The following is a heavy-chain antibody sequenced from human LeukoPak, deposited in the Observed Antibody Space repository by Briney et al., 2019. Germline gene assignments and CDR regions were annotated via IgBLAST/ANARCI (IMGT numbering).Heavy chain of an antibody. D-gene: IGHD3-22*01. CDR1: GGTFSSYA. Sequence: ASVKVSCKASGGTFSSYAISWVRQAPGQGLEWMGRINPNSGGTNYAQKFQGRVTMTRDTSISTAYMELSRLRSDDTAVYYCASSGYSFWGQGTLVTVSS. CDR2: INPNSGGT. V-gene: IGHV1-2*06. CDR3: ASSGYSF. J-gene: IGHJ4*02.